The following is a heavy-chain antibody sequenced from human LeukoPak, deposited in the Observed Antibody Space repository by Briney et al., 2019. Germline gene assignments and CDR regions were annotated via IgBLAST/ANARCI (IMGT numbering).Heavy chain of an antibody. CDR2: ISGSGVST. CDR1: GFTFSSYA. CDR3: AKAGVFMVRGVSFDY. D-gene: IGHD3-10*01. J-gene: IGHJ4*02. Sequence: LPGGSLRLSCAASGFTFSSYALSWVRQAPGKGLEWVSAISGSGVSTYYADSVKGRFTISRDNSKNTLYLQMNSLRAEDTAVYYCAKAGVFMVRGVSFDYWGQGTLVTVSS. V-gene: IGHV3-23*01.